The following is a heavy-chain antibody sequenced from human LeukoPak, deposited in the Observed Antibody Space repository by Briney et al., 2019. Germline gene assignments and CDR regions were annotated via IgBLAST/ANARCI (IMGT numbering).Heavy chain of an antibody. Sequence: GGSLRLSCAASGFTFSGYTMHWVRQAPGKGLEWVAVISYDGSNKYYADSVKGRFTISRDNSKNTLYLQMNSLRAEDTAVYYCARVFRGATYYYDSSGYPDYWGQGTLVTVSS. D-gene: IGHD3-22*01. CDR3: ARVFRGATYYYDSSGYPDY. J-gene: IGHJ4*02. CDR1: GFTFSGYT. CDR2: ISYDGSNK. V-gene: IGHV3-30-3*01.